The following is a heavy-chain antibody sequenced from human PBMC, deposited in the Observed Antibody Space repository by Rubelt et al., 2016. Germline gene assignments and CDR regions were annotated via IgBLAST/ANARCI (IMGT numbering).Heavy chain of an antibody. D-gene: IGHD3-22*01. J-gene: IGHJ4*02. V-gene: IGHV1-46*01. CDR3: ARVEYYYDSSGYSDY. Sequence: QVQLVQSGAEVKKPGASVKVSCKASGYTFTSYYMHWVRQAPGQGLEWMGIINPRGGSTSYAQKFQGRVTMTTDTSTSTAYMELRSLRSDETAVYYCARVEYYYDSSGYSDYWGQGTLVTVSS. CDR1: GYTFTSYY. CDR2: INPRGGST.